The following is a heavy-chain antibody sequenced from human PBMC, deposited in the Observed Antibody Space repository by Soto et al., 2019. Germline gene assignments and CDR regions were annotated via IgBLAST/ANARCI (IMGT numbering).Heavy chain of an antibody. Sequence: GGSLRLSCAASGFTFDDYTMHWVRQAPGKGLEWVSLISWDGGSTYYADSVKGRFTISRDNSKNSLYLQMNSLRTEDTALYYCAKDLGGYSYGPGYYYYGMDVWDQGTTVTVSS. V-gene: IGHV3-43*01. D-gene: IGHD5-18*01. CDR2: ISWDGGST. CDR3: AKDLGGYSYGPGYYYYGMDV. J-gene: IGHJ6*02. CDR1: GFTFDDYT.